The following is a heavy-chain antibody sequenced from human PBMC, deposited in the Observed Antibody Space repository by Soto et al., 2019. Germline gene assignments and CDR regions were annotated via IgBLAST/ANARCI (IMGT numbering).Heavy chain of an antibody. CDR3: AKDREGAEAGPTKFSGMDG. CDR2: ISGSEDST. V-gene: IGHV3-23*01. CDR1: GFTFSSSA. Sequence: EVQLLESGGGLVQPGGSLRLSCAASGFTFSSSAMSWIRQAPGKGLQWVSVISGSEDSTYYADSVRGRFTISRDNSKNTLNLKRNSLRAEDTAVYYCAKDREGAEAGPTKFSGMDGWGQGTTVPSP. J-gene: IGHJ6*02. D-gene: IGHD6-13*01.